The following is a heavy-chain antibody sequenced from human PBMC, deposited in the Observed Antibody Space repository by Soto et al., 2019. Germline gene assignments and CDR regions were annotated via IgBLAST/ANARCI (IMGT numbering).Heavy chain of an antibody. J-gene: IGHJ4*02. D-gene: IGHD5-12*01. V-gene: IGHV3-49*03. Sequence: GGSLRLSCTASGFTFGDYAMSWFRQAPGKGLEWVGFIRSKAYGGTTEYAASVKGRFTISRDDSKSIAYLQMNSLKTEDTAVYYCTRGSGYEGSYFDYWGQGTLVTVSS. CDR1: GFTFGDYA. CDR2: IRSKAYGGTT. CDR3: TRGSGYEGSYFDY.